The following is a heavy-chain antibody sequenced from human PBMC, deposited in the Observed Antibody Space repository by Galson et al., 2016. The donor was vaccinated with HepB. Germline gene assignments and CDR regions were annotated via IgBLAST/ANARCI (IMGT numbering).Heavy chain of an antibody. CDR2: IFESGTT. CDR3: ARVYLITFGGVPQYYGMDV. V-gene: IGHV4-4*02. J-gene: IGHJ6*02. D-gene: IGHD3-16*01. Sequence: SETLSLTCAVSGASLRSANCWTWVRQSPGKGLEWIGHIFESGTTKYNPSLKTRVTISVDNSKNHSSLRLTSVTAADTAVYHRARVYLITFGGVPQYYGMDVWGQGTTVVVSS. CDR1: GASLRSANC.